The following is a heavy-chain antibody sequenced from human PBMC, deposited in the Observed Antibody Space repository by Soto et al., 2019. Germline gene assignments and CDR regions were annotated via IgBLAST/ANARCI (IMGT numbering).Heavy chain of an antibody. CDR1: GGSIISGGSY. CDR3: ARDDRTGYYGFDV. CDR2: IYDSENT. D-gene: IGHD2-2*01. Sequence: QVQLQESGPGLVKPSQTVSLTCSVSGGSIISGGSYWNWIRPRPGKGLEWIGYIYDSENTNNNPFITAIVFLSIDTPTNQFSLNLTTQTDEDTDVYEGARDDRTGYYGFDVGGLGTNVTV. J-gene: IGHJ6*02. V-gene: IGHV4-31*01.